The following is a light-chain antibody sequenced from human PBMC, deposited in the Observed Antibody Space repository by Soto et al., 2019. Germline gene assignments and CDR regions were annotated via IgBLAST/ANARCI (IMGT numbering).Light chain of an antibody. CDR1: NSNIGINY. Sequence: QSVVTQPPSASGAPGQRVTISCSGSNSNIGINYVYWYQQLPGTAPRLLIFRNTQRPSGVPDRFSGSKSGTSASLAISGLRSEDVADYYCASWDDSLSDVVFGGGTKVTVL. V-gene: IGLV1-47*01. CDR2: RNT. CDR3: ASWDDSLSDVV. J-gene: IGLJ2*01.